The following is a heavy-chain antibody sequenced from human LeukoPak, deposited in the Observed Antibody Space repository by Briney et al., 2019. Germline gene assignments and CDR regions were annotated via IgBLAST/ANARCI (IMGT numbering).Heavy chain of an antibody. D-gene: IGHD5-12*01. Sequence: GGSLRLSCATAGITFSAFSMYWVRQAPGKGLEYVAEISYNGGSIEYSNSVKGRFTISRDESKNTLSLQMSSLRADDMAVYYCARRALHAGGYRGYHFDYWGQGTLVTVSS. CDR3: ARRALHAGGYRGYHFDY. J-gene: IGHJ4*02. CDR1: GITFSAFS. CDR2: ISYNGGSI. V-gene: IGHV3-64*01.